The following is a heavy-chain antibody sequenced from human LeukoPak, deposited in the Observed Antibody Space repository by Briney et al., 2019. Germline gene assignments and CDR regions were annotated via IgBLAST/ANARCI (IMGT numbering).Heavy chain of an antibody. J-gene: IGHJ4*02. Sequence: GGSLRLSCAASGFTFSSYAMSWVRQAPGEGLWWVSAISRSGGSTYYADSVKGRYTISTDNSQNTLYLQMNSVRAEDTTVYYGAKSALEWDIVVVPADIDLVYWGQGTLVPVSS. CDR2: ISRSGGST. D-gene: IGHD2-2*02. V-gene: IGHV3-23*01. CDR3: AKSALEWDIVVVPADIDLVY. CDR1: GFTFSSYA.